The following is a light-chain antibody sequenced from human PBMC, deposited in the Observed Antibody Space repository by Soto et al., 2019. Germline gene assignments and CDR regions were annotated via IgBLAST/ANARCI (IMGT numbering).Light chain of an antibody. CDR3: SSYTSSPTHVV. CDR1: SSDVGGYNF. V-gene: IGLV2-14*01. J-gene: IGLJ2*01. CDR2: EVR. Sequence: QSVLTQPASVSGSPGQSITISCTGTSSDVGGYNFVSWCQQHPGKAPKLIIYEVRNRPSGVSNRFSGSRSGNTAFLTISGLQAEDEADYYCSSYTSSPTHVVFGGGTKLTVL.